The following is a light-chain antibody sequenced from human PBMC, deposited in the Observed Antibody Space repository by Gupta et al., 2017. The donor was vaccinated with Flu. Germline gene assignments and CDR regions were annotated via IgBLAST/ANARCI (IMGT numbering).Light chain of an antibody. Sequence: SYVLTQPLSVSLAPGLTARLTCGGNSIGTKSGPWYQQKPGQAPVVVVHDDNDRPSGIPERFSGSNSGNTATLTITRVEAGDEADYYCQVWDSGYDQPVFGGGTQVSVL. CDR3: QVWDSGYDQPV. V-gene: IGLV3-21*02. CDR1: SIGTKS. CDR2: DDN. J-gene: IGLJ3*02.